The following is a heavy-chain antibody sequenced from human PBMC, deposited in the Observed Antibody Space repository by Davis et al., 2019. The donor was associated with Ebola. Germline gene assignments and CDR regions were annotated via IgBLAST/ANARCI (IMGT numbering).Heavy chain of an antibody. J-gene: IGHJ4*02. V-gene: IGHV4-34*01. CDR2: FNHNGNT. D-gene: IGHD6-19*01. CDR3: ARGGAVAGP. Sequence: MPSETLSLTCAFYGWSFTYYYWSWIRQPPGKGLEWVGEFNHNGNTTYNPSLKSRVIISVDTSKNQFSLKLSSVTAADTAVYYWARGGAVAGPWGQGTLVTVSS. CDR1: GWSFTYYY.